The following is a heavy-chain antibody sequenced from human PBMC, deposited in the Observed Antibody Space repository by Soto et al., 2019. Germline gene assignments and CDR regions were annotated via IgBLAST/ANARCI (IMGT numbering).Heavy chain of an antibody. CDR1: GYSFTSYW. CDR3: ASSGPDGSGSYDYFDY. V-gene: IGHV5-51*01. CDR2: IYPGDSDT. D-gene: IGHD3-10*01. J-gene: IGHJ4*02. Sequence: GESLKISCKGSGYSFTSYWIGWVRQMPGKGLEWMGIIYPGDSDTRYSPSFQGQVTISADKSISTAYLQWSSLKASDTAMYYCASSGPDGSGSYDYFDYWGQGTRVTVSS.